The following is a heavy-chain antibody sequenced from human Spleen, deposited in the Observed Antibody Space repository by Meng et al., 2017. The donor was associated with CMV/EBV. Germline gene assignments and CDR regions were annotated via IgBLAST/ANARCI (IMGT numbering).Heavy chain of an antibody. D-gene: IGHD3-22*01. CDR3: ARESSVIYDTSGYFIAGGVDV. J-gene: IGHJ6*02. CDR2: IYSDSTT. Sequence: GESLKISCAASGFSFSAYGMHWVRQAPGKGLEWVSVIYSDSTTLYANSVRGRFTIARDNPKNTVFLQMNSLRVEDTAVYYCARESSVIYDTSGYFIAGGVDVWGQGTTVTVSS. CDR1: GFSFSAYG. V-gene: IGHV3-NL1*01.